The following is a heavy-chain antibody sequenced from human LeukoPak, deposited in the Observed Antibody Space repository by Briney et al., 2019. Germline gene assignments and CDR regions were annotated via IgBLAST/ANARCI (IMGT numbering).Heavy chain of an antibody. CDR3: ASHSSGWYEYYFDY. CDR1: GYTFTGYY. Sequence: ASVKVSCKASGYTFTGYYMHWVRQAPGQGVEWMGWINPNSGGTNYAQKFQGRVTMTRDTSISTAYMELSRLRSDDTAVYYCASHSSGWYEYYFDYWGQGTLVTVSS. J-gene: IGHJ4*02. CDR2: INPNSGGT. D-gene: IGHD6-19*01. V-gene: IGHV1-2*02.